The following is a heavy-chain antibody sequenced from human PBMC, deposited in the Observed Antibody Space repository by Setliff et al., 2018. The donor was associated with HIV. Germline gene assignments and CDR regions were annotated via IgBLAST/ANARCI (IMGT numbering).Heavy chain of an antibody. J-gene: IGHJ4*02. CDR2: IRSEAYGGTT. V-gene: IGHV3-49*04. CDR3: TRIKWDLPYNPQFDY. CDR1: GLTFGDYA. Sequence: PGGSLRLSCTSSGLTFGDYAMSWVRQAPGKGLEWVGFIRSEAYGGTTEYAASVEGRFTISRDDSKSIAYLRMNSLKAEDTAVYCCTRIKWDLPYNPQFDYWGQGTLVTVSS. D-gene: IGHD1-26*01.